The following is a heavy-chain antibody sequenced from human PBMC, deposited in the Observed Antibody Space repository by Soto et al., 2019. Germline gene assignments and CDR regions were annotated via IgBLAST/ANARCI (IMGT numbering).Heavy chain of an antibody. J-gene: IGHJ4*02. V-gene: IGHV3-23*01. CDR1: GFTFSSYA. Sequence: PGGSLRLSCAASGFTFSSYAMSWVRQAPGKGLEWVSAISGSGGSTYYADPVKGRFTISRDNSKNTLYLQMNSLRAEDTAVYYCAKARRKFLVHYDSSGYYYFDYWGQGTLVTVSS. CDR2: ISGSGGST. CDR3: AKARRKFLVHYDSSGYYYFDY. D-gene: IGHD3-22*01.